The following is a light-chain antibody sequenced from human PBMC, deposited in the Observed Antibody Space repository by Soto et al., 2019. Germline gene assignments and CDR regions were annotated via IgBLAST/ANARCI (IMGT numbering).Light chain of an antibody. Sequence: EIVLTQSPGTLSLSPGERATLSCRASQSVSSSYLAWYQQKPGQAPRLLIYGASGRATGIPDSFSGSGSGTDFTLTISRLEPEDFAVYYCQQYGSSLLTFGGGTKVEIK. CDR2: GAS. J-gene: IGKJ4*01. CDR3: QQYGSSLLT. V-gene: IGKV3-20*01. CDR1: QSVSSSY.